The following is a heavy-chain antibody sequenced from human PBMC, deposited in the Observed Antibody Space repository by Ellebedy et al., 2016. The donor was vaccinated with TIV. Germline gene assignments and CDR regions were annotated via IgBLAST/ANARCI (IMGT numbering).Heavy chain of an antibody. V-gene: IGHV4-59*12. CDR2: IYYSGST. Sequence: SETLSLTXTVSGGSISSYYWSWIRQPPGKGLEWIGYIYYSGSTNYNPSLKSRVTISVDTSKNQFSLKLSSVTAADTAVYYCARDVALSTAAGIDYFDYWGQGTLVTVSS. CDR1: GGSISSYY. CDR3: ARDVALSTAAGIDYFDY. D-gene: IGHD6-13*01. J-gene: IGHJ4*02.